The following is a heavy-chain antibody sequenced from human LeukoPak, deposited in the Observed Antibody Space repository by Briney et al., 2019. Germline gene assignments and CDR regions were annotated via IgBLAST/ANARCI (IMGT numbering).Heavy chain of an antibody. V-gene: IGHV3-9*01. D-gene: IGHD3-10*01. CDR2: ISWNSGSI. CDR3: ARAPTVGSGSYRTLPYYYYYMDV. J-gene: IGHJ6*03. CDR1: GFTFDDYA. Sequence: PGGSLRLSCAASGFTFDDYAMHWVRQAPGKGLEWVSGISWNSGSIVYADSVKGRFTISRDNAKNSLYLQMNSLRAEDTAVYYCARAPTVGSGSYRTLPYYYYYMDVWGKGTTVTISS.